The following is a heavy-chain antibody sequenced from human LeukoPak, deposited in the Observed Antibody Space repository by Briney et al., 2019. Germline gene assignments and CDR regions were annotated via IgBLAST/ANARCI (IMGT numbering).Heavy chain of an antibody. Sequence: PSETLSLTCTVSGGSISSSSYYWGWIRQPPGKGLEWIVTIYYSGSTYYNPSLKSRVTVSLDTSKNQFSLKLSSVTAADTAVYYCARARDYYYDSSGYQGALDIWGQGTMVTVSS. CDR2: IYYSGST. J-gene: IGHJ3*02. CDR1: GGSISSSSYY. D-gene: IGHD3-22*01. CDR3: ARARDYYYDSSGYQGALDI. V-gene: IGHV4-39*07.